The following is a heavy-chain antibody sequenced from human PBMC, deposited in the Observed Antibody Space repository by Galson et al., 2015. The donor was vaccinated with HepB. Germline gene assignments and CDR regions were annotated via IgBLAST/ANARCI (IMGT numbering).Heavy chain of an antibody. CDR2: ISYDGSNK. D-gene: IGHD5-18*01. Sequence: SLRLSCAASGFTFSSYAMHWVRQAPGKGLEWVAVISYDGSNKYYADSVKGRFTISRDNSKNTLYLQMNSLRAEDTAVYCCARGDTAMVPVYGMDVWGQGTTVTVSS. V-gene: IGHV3-30-3*01. J-gene: IGHJ6*02. CDR3: ARGDTAMVPVYGMDV. CDR1: GFTFSSYA.